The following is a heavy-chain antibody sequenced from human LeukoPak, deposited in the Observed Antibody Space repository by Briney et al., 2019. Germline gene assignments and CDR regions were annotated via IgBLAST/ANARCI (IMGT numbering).Heavy chain of an antibody. CDR2: IKQDGSEK. CDR1: GFTFSSYW. J-gene: IGHJ4*02. D-gene: IGHD3-22*01. Sequence: GGSLRLSCAASGFTFSSYWMSWVRQAPGKGLDWVANIKQDGSEKYYVDSVKGRFTISRDNAKNSLYLQMNSLRAEDTAVYYCARAILKYYYDSSGARKPYYFDYWGQGTLVTVSS. V-gene: IGHV3-7*01. CDR3: ARAILKYYYDSSGARKPYYFDY.